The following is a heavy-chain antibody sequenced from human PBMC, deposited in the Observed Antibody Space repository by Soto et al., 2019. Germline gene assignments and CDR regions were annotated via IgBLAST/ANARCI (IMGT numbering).Heavy chain of an antibody. V-gene: IGHV3-7*05. CDR1: GFTFSNYW. CDR3: ARLVAAGGVDLFDY. J-gene: IGHJ4*02. D-gene: IGHD6-13*01. Sequence: EVQLVESGGGLVQPGGSLRLSCAASGFTFSNYWMTWVRQAPGKGLEWLANIKEDGSEKYHVDSVKGRFTASRDNAKKSLYLQMDSLRAEDTAVYYCARLVAAGGVDLFDYWGQGTLVTVSP. CDR2: IKEDGSEK.